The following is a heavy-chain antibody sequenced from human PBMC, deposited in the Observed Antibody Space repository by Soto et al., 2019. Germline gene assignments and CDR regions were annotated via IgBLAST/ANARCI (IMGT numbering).Heavy chain of an antibody. Sequence: QVQLQESGPGLVKPSETLSLTCTVSGCSISSYYWSWIRQPPGKGLEWIGYIYYSGSTNYNPSLKSRVTISVDTSKNQFSLKLSSVTAADTAVYYCARVYAYYFDYWGQGTLVTVSS. J-gene: IGHJ4*02. CDR1: GCSISSYY. V-gene: IGHV4-59*01. CDR2: IYYSGST. D-gene: IGHD2-8*01. CDR3: ARVYAYYFDY.